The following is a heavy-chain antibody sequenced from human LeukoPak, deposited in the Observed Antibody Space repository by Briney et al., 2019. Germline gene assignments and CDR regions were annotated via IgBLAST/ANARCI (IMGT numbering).Heavy chain of an antibody. J-gene: IGHJ4*02. CDR3: ARAGIAAAANNDY. CDR1: GFTFSSYS. Sequence: GGSLRLSCAAYGFTFSSYSMNWIRQAPGKGLEWVANIKQDGSEKYYVDSVKGRFTISRDNAKDSLYLQMNSLIAEDTAVYYCARAGIAAAANNDYWGQGTLVTVSS. CDR2: IKQDGSEK. V-gene: IGHV3-7*01. D-gene: IGHD6-13*01.